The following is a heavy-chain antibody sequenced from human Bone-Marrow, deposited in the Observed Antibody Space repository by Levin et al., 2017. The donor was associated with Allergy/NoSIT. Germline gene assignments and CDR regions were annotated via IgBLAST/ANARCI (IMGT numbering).Heavy chain of an antibody. V-gene: IGHV3-15*01. D-gene: IGHD1-26*01. CDR3: TTEGVVGTTSVFDY. CDR1: GFTFGNAW. Sequence: GGSLRLSCVASGFTFGNAWMSWVRQAPGKGLEWVGRIKRKTDGGTTDYAAPVKGRFTISRDDSKNTLYLQMNSLKIEDTAVYYCTTEGVVGTTSVFDYWGQGALVTVSS. J-gene: IGHJ4*02. CDR2: IKRKTDGGTT.